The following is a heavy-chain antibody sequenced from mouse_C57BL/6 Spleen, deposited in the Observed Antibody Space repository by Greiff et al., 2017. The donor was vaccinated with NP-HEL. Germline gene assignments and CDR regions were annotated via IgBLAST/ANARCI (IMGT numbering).Heavy chain of an antibody. CDR1: GYTFTSYW. CDR3: ARRRLKGDYFDY. J-gene: IGHJ2*01. CDR2: IYPSDSET. Sequence: QVQLQQPGAELVRPGSSVKLSCKASGYTFTSYWMDWVKQRPGQGLEWIGNIYPSDSETHYNQKFKDKATLTVDKSSSTAYMRLSSLTSEDSAVYYCARRRLKGDYFDYWGQGTTLTVSS. V-gene: IGHV1-61*01.